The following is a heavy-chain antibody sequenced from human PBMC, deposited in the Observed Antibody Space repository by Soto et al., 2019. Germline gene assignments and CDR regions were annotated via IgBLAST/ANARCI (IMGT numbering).Heavy chain of an antibody. CDR1: GYTFTIHD. CDR2: LNPHSGKA. J-gene: IGHJ5*02. D-gene: IGHD6-6*01. Sequence: ASVKFSCKASGYTFTIHDIHWVRQAPGQGLEWMAGLNPHSGKAAYAQRFQGRLTMTGNASTSTAYMELSGLRSEDTAMYYCARVSSIAARRSYESWGKGTLVTVSS. V-gene: IGHV1-8*01. CDR3: ARVSSIAARRSYES.